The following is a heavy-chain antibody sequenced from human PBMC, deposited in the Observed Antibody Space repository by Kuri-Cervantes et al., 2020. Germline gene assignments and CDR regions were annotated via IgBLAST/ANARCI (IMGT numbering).Heavy chain of an antibody. CDR3: ARDTWVVRGRWFDP. CDR2: INRSGNT. Sequence: SEILSLTFAVYGGSFSGYYWSWIRQPPGKGLEWIGEINRSGNTNYNPSLKSRVTISVDTSKNQFSLKLTSVTAADTAMYYCARDTWVVRGRWFDPWGQGTLVTVSS. CDR1: GGSFSGYY. V-gene: IGHV4-34*01. D-gene: IGHD3-10*01. J-gene: IGHJ5*02.